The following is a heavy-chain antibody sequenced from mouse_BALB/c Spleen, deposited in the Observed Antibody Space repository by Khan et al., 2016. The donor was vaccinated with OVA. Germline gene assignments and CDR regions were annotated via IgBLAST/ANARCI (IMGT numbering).Heavy chain of an antibody. CDR3: TRLAYYYDSEGFAY. Sequence: EVKLFESGGDLVKPGGSLKLSCAASGFTFSTYGMSWVRQTPDKRLEWVATVSTGGSYTYYPDSVKGRFTISRDNAKNTLYLQMSGLKSEDTAMFYCTRLAYYYDSEGFAYWGQGTLVTVSA. J-gene: IGHJ3*01. CDR2: VSTGGSYT. D-gene: IGHD1-1*01. CDR1: GFTFSTYG. V-gene: IGHV5-6*01.